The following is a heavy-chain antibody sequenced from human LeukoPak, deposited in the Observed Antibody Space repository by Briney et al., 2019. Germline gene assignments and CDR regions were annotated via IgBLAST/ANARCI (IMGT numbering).Heavy chain of an antibody. CDR3: AKDIRDTSYYFDT. D-gene: IGHD5-18*01. CDR1: GFTFDHYA. V-gene: IGHV3-9*01. Sequence: GRSLRLSCAASGFTFDHYAMHWAPQAPAKALEWVSGNSWNSGSIGYADSVKGRFTISRDNAKNSLYLQMDSQRAEDTALYFCAKDIRDTSYYFDTWGQGTLVTVSS. J-gene: IGHJ4*02. CDR2: NSWNSGSI.